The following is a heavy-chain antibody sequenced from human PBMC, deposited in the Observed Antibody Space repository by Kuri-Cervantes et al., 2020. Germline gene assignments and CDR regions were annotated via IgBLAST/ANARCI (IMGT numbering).Heavy chain of an antibody. CDR3: ASLHDYGENDY. CDR2: IIPIFGTA. Sequence: SVKVSCKASGGTFSSYAISWVRQAPGQGLEWMGGIIPIFGTANYAQKFQGRVTITADKSTSTAYMELSSLRSEDTAVYYCASLHDYGENDYWGQGTLVTVSS. V-gene: IGHV1-69*06. D-gene: IGHD4-17*01. J-gene: IGHJ4*02. CDR1: GGTFSSYA.